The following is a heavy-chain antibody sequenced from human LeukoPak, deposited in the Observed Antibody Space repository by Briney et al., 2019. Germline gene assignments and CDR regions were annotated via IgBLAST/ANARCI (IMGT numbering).Heavy chain of an antibody. Sequence: GGSLRLSCAASGFTFSSYWMHWVRQGPGIGLVWVSRINGDSSITNYADSVKGRFTISRDNAKNTLDLQMDGLRAEDTAVYYCAREWGNSVLPLDYWGQGTLVTVSP. CDR2: INGDSSIT. V-gene: IGHV3-74*01. CDR1: GFTFSSYW. CDR3: AREWGNSVLPLDY. D-gene: IGHD3-16*01. J-gene: IGHJ4*02.